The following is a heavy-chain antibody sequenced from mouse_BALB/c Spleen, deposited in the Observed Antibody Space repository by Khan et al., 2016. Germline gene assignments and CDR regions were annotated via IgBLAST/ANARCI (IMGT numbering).Heavy chain of an antibody. J-gene: IGHJ4*01. V-gene: IGHV2-2*02. CDR3: ATFYYRYEDYAMDY. CDR2: IWSGGST. D-gene: IGHD2-14*01. Sequence: QVQLKESGPGLVQPSQSLSITCTVSGFSLTSYGVHWVRQSPGKGLEWLGVIWSGGSTDYNAAFISRLSISKDNSKSQVFFKMNSLQANDTAIYYCATFYYRYEDYAMDYWRQGTSVTVSS. CDR1: GFSLTSYG.